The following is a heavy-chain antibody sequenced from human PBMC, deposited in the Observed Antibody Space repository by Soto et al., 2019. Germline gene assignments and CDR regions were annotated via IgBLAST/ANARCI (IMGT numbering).Heavy chain of an antibody. D-gene: IGHD3-10*01. J-gene: IGHJ4*02. CDR2: IKQDGSEI. V-gene: IGHV3-7*02. CDR3: VSSSGWTGDS. Sequence: PGGSLRLSCVASGFTFSSRWMNWVRHVPGKGLEWVANIKQDGSEIHYVDSVKGRFTISRDNAKNSLYLQMNSLRVEDTAGYHCVSSSGWTGDSWGQGIVVTFSS. CDR1: GFTFSSRW.